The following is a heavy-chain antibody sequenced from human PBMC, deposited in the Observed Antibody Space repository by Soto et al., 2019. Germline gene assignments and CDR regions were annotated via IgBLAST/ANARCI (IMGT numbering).Heavy chain of an antibody. D-gene: IGHD3-10*01. CDR3: ARDSSITMVRGVIIRDYYYGMDV. J-gene: IGHJ6*02. V-gene: IGHV3-74*01. CDR2: INSDGSST. Sequence: LRLSCAASGFTFSSYWMHWVRQAPGKGLVWVSRINSDGSSTSYADSVKGRFTISRDNAKNTLYLQMNSLRAEDTAVYYCARDSSITMVRGVIIRDYYYGMDVWGQGTTVTVSS. CDR1: GFTFSSYW.